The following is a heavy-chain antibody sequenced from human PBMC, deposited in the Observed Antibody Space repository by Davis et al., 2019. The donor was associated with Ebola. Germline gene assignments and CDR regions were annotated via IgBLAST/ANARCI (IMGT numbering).Heavy chain of an antibody. CDR1: GFTFTNYA. J-gene: IGHJ3*02. Sequence: GESLKISCAASGFTFTNYAMSWVRQAPGKGLEWVTNIRQDGSATSYVDSVRGRFAISRDNAENSLYLQMNSLRAEDTAIYYCARTGDYDSAFDIWGQGTLVTVSS. CDR2: IRQDGSAT. CDR3: ARTGDYDSAFDI. D-gene: IGHD4-17*01. V-gene: IGHV3-7*03.